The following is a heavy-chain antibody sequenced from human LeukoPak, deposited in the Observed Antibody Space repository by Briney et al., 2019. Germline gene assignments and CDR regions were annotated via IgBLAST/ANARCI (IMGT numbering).Heavy chain of an antibody. CDR3: ARDRAVRGVIIARYYYYGMDV. CDR1: GYTFTSYD. V-gene: IGHV1-8*01. D-gene: IGHD3-10*01. J-gene: IGHJ6*02. Sequence: SVKVSCKASGYTFTSYDINWVRQATGQGLEWMGWMNPNSGNTGYAQKFQGRVTMTRNTSISTAYMELSSLRSEDTAVYYCARDRAVRGVIIARYYYYGMDVWGQGTTVTVSS. CDR2: MNPNSGNT.